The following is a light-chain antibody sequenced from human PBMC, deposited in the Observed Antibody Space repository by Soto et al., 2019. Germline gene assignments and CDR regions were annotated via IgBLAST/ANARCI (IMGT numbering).Light chain of an antibody. J-gene: IGKJ5*01. CDR1: QSISSY. V-gene: IGKV1-39*01. CDR3: QQCSVTPIT. Sequence: DIQMTQSPSSVSASVGDRVTITCRASQSISSYVSWYQQTPGKAPKLLISAASSLQSGVPSRFSGSGSGTDFTLTISRLQPEDSATYLCQQCSVTPITFGQGTRLEI. CDR2: AAS.